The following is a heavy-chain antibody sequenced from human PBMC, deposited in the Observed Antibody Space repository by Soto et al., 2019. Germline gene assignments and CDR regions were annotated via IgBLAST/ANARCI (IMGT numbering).Heavy chain of an antibody. J-gene: IGHJ4*02. V-gene: IGHV1-69*13. CDR1: GGTFSSYA. CDR3: ARDRVGAARPYYFDY. Sequence: SVKVSCKASGGTFSSYAISWVRHAPGQGLEWMGGIIPIFGTANYAQKFQGRVTITADESTSTAHMELSSLRSEDTAVYYCARDRVGAARPYYFDYWGQGTLVTVSS. D-gene: IGHD6-6*01. CDR2: IIPIFGTA.